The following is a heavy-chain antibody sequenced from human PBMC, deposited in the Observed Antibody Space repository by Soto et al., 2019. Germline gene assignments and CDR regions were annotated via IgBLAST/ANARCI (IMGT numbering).Heavy chain of an antibody. CDR1: GGTFSSYA. J-gene: IGHJ4*02. D-gene: IGHD1-26*01. V-gene: IGHV1-69*01. CDR3: AREVQHSGSYLFDS. CDR2: IIPIFGTA. Sequence: QVQLVQSGAEVKKPGSSVKVSCKASGGTFSSYAISWVRQAPGQGLEWMGGIIPIFGTANYAQKFQGRVTITADESTSTAYMELSSLRSEDTAVYYCAREVQHSGSYLFDSWGQGTLVTVSS.